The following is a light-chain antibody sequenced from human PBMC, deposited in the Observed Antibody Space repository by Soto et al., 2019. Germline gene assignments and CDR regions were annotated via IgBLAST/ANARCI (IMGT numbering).Light chain of an antibody. J-gene: IGKJ1*01. CDR3: QQYNSYSWT. V-gene: IGKV3-20*01. CDR2: GAS. CDR1: QTVNNNY. Sequence: DIVLTQSPDTLSLSPGERAVLSCLASQTVNNNYLAWCQQKPGQAPRLLIYGASRRATGIPSRFSGSGSGTEFTLTISSLQPDDFATYYCQQYNSYSWTFGQGTKVDI.